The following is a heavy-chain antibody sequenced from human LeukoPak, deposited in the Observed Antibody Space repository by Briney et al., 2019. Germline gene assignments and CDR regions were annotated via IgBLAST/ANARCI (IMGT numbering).Heavy chain of an antibody. J-gene: IGHJ4*02. CDR3: ARQDYYDSSGYYPPLYYFDY. CDR1: GYSISSGYY. Sequence: PETLSLTCIVSGYSISSGYYWGWIRQPPGKGLEWIGSIYHSGSTYYNPSLKSRVTISVDTSKNQFSLKLGSVTAADTAVYYCARQDYYDSSGYYPPLYYFDYWGQGTLVTVSS. V-gene: IGHV4-38-2*02. CDR2: IYHSGST. D-gene: IGHD3-22*01.